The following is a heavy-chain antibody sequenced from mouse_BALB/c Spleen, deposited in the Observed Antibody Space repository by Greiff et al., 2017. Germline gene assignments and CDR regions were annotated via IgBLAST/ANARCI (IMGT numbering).Heavy chain of an antibody. CDR1: GFAFSSYD. J-gene: IGHJ2*01. V-gene: IGHV5-12-1*01. CDR3: ARHGYYGSSYYLDY. D-gene: IGHD1-1*01. Sequence: EVMLVESGGGLVKPGGSLKLSCAASGFAFSSYDMSWVRQTPEKRLEWVAYISSGGGSTYYPDTVKGRFTISRDNAKNTLYLQMSSLKSEDTAMYYCARHGYYGSSYYLDYWGQGTTLTVSS. CDR2: ISSGGGST.